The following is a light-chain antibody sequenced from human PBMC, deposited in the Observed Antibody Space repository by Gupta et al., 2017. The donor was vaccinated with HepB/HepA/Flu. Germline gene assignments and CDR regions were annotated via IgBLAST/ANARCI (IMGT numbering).Light chain of an antibody. CDR1: QSISSY. CDR3: QQSYSTHPMCS. V-gene: IGKV1-39*01. CDR2: AAS. Sequence: QSPSSLSASVGDRVTITCRASQSISSYLNWYQQKPGKAPKLLIYAASSLQSGVPSRFSGSGSGTDFTLTISSLQPEDFATYYCQQSYSTHPMCSFGQGTKLEIK. J-gene: IGKJ2*04.